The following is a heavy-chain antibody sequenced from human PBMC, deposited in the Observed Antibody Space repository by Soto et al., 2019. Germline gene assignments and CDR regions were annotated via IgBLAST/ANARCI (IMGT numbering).Heavy chain of an antibody. CDR2: IIHSGRT. CDR3: ARRGGGNYPYYFDY. J-gene: IGHJ4*02. Sequence: SETLSLTCAVYGGSFSGYYWSWIRQPPGKGLEWIGEIIHSGRTNYNPSLKSRVTISEDTFKSQFSLKLNSVTAADTAVYYCARRGGGNYPYYFDYWDEGTLVTVSS. CDR1: GGSFSGYY. D-gene: IGHD2-21*01. V-gene: IGHV4-34*12.